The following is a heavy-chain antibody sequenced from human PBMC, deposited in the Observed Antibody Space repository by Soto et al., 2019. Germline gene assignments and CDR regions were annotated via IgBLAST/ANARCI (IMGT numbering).Heavy chain of an antibody. J-gene: IGHJ4*02. Sequence: ASVKVSCKASGGTFSSYAISWVRQAPGQGLEWMGGIIPIFGTANYAQKFQGRVTITADESTSTAYMELSSLRSEDTAVYYCARRSGGDPASTVVTPGYLYLDYWGQGTLVTVSS. CDR3: ARRSGGDPASTVVTPGYLYLDY. D-gene: IGHD4-17*01. CDR1: GGTFSSYA. CDR2: IIPIFGTA. V-gene: IGHV1-69*13.